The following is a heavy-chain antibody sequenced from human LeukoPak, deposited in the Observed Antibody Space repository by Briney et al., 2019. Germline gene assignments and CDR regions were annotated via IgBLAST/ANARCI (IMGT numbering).Heavy chain of an antibody. CDR3: AKDRGSMTKDFDY. V-gene: IGHV3-30*02. CDR1: GFIFSSYG. D-gene: IGHD2/OR15-2a*01. CDR2: IRYDGSNK. J-gene: IGHJ4*02. Sequence: EGSLRLSCAASGFIFSSYGMHWVRQAPGKGLEWVAFIRYDGSNKYYADSVKGRFTISRDNSKNTLDLQMNSLRGEDTAVYYCAKDRGSMTKDFDYWGQGTLVTVSS.